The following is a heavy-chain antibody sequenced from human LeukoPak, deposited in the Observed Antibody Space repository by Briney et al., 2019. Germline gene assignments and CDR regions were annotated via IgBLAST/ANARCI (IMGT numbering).Heavy chain of an antibody. D-gene: IGHD1-1*01. CDR2: IYYSGST. J-gene: IGHJ4*02. CDR1: DGSISSYY. CDR3: AKCNDPPLDY. V-gene: IGHV4-59*12. Sequence: SGTLSLTCTVSDGSISSYYWSWIRQPPGKGLEWVGYIYYSGSTNYNPSLKSQVTISVDTSKNQFSLKLSSVTTADTAVYYGAKCNDPPLDYWGQGTLVTVSS.